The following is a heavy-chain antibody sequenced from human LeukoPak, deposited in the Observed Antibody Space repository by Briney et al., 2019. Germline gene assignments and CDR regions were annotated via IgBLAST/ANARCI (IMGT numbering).Heavy chain of an antibody. D-gene: IGHD3-22*01. Sequence: SETLSLTCTVSGGSISSSSYYWGWIRQPPGKGLEWIGTIYNSGSTYYNPSLKSRVTISLDTSKNQFSLNLSSVTAADTAVYYCARDGVNYYDISGYDIWGRGTLVTVSS. CDR3: ARDGVNYYDISGYDI. CDR1: GGSISSSSYY. V-gene: IGHV4-39*07. CDR2: IYNSGST. J-gene: IGHJ4*02.